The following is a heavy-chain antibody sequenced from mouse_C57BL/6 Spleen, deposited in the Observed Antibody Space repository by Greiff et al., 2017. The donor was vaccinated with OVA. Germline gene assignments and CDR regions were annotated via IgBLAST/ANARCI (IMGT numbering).Heavy chain of an antibody. CDR3: AREVSSGDGDYGMDY. V-gene: IGHV1-81*01. D-gene: IGHD3-2*02. Sequence: VQLQQSGAELARPGASVKLSCKASGYTFTSYGISWVKQRPGQGLEWIGAIYPRSGNTSYNEKFKGKATLTADKSSSTAYMELRSLTSEESAVYVGAREVSSGDGDYGMDYWGQGTSVTVSA. CDR2: IYPRSGNT. CDR1: GYTFTSYG. J-gene: IGHJ4*01.